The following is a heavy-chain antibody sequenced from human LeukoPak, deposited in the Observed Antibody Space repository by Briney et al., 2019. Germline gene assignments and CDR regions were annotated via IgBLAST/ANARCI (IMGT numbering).Heavy chain of an antibody. D-gene: IGHD3-22*01. J-gene: IGHJ4*02. CDR2: ISGSGGGT. V-gene: IGHV3-23*01. Sequence: PGGSLRLSCAASGFTFSSYAMSWVRQAPGKGLEWVSAISGSGGGTYYADSVKGRFTISRDNSKNTLYLQMNSLRAEDTAVCYCAKPHSYDSSGYYYRGADYWGQGTLVTVSS. CDR1: GFTFSSYA. CDR3: AKPHSYDSSGYYYRGADY.